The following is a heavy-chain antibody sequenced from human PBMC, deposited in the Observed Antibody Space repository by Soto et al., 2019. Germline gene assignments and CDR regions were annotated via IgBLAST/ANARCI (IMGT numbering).Heavy chain of an antibody. CDR2: IIPIFGTA. CDR1: GGTFSSYA. Sequence: ASVKVSCKASGGTFSSYAISWVRQAPGQGLEWMGGIIPIFGTANYAQKFQGRVTITADESTSTAYMELSSLRSEDTAVYYCAREGGGIAAAGYGMDVWGQGTTVTVS. CDR3: AREGGGIAAAGYGMDV. V-gene: IGHV1-69*13. D-gene: IGHD6-13*01. J-gene: IGHJ6*02.